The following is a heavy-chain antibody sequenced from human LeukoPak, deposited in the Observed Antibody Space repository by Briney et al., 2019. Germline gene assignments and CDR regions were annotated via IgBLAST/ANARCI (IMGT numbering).Heavy chain of an antibody. Sequence: GGSLRLSCAASGFTFSDYYMSWIRQAPGKGLEWVSAISGSGGSTYYADSVKGRFTISRDNAKNSLYLQMNSLRAEDTAVYYRARVGAAAPFDYWGQGILVAVSS. J-gene: IGHJ4*02. CDR1: GFTFSDYY. CDR3: ARVGAAAPFDY. V-gene: IGHV3-11*04. CDR2: ISGSGGST. D-gene: IGHD2-2*01.